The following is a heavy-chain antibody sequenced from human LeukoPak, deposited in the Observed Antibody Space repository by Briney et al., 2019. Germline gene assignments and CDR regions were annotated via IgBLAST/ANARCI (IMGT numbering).Heavy chain of an antibody. CDR1: GYSITSMY. J-gene: IGHJ4*02. CDR2: TYIGGDT. CDR3: ARTARVFDY. Sequence: PSETLSLTCIVSGYSITSMYWSWIRQPPGKGLEVIGYTYIGGDTNYNPSLKSRVSISLDTSKNQLSLKMSSVTAADTAVYYCARTARVFDYWGQGTLVTVSS. D-gene: IGHD5-18*01. V-gene: IGHV4-4*09.